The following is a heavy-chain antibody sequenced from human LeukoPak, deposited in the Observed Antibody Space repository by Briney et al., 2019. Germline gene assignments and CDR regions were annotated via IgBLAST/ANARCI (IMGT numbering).Heavy chain of an antibody. V-gene: IGHV5-51*01. CDR1: GYTITTYW. CDR3: ARQGMATAGSDVFDI. J-gene: IGHJ3*02. CDR2: IYPTDSDT. Sequence: GESLKISCKCSGYTITTYWIGWVRQKPGKGLEWMGIIYPTDSDTRYSPSFQGQVTISVDKSISTAYLQWSSLKASDTAMYYCARQGMATAGSDVFDIWGQGTMVTVSS. D-gene: IGHD6-13*01.